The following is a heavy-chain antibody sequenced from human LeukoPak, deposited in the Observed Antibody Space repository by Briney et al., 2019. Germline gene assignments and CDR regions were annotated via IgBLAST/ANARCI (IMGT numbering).Heavy chain of an antibody. V-gene: IGHV3-23*01. CDR3: AKDSGIAVAGTLFDY. Sequence: PGGSLRLSCAASGFTFSSYAMSWVRQAPGKGLEWVSAVSGSGGSTYYADSVKGRFTISRDNSKNTLYLQMNSLRAEDTAVYYCAKDSGIAVAGTLFDYWGQGTLVTVSS. J-gene: IGHJ4*02. CDR2: VSGSGGST. D-gene: IGHD6-19*01. CDR1: GFTFSSYA.